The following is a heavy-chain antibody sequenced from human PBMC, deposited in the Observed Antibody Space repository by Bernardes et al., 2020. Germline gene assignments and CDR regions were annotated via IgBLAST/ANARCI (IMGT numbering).Heavy chain of an antibody. J-gene: IGHJ3*02. V-gene: IGHV1-2*06. Sequence: ASVKVSCKASGYTFTGYYMHWVRQAPGQGLEWMGRINPNSGGTTYAQKFQGRVTMTRDTSISTAYMELSRLRSDDTAVYYCARESCSGGSCYSGAFDIWGQGTMVTVSS. CDR2: INPNSGGT. D-gene: IGHD2-15*01. CDR3: ARESCSGGSCYSGAFDI. CDR1: GYTFTGYY.